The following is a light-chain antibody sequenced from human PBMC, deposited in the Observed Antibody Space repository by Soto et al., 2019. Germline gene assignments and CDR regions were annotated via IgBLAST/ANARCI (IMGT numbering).Light chain of an antibody. Sequence: QSALTQPASVSGSPGQSITISCTGTSSDAGGYNYVSWYQQHPGKAPKLMIYDVSNRPSGVSNRFSGSKSGNTASLTISGLQAEDKADYYCSSYTSSSTLYVFGTGTKLTVL. CDR3: SSYTSSSTLYV. V-gene: IGLV2-14*01. CDR1: SSDAGGYNY. J-gene: IGLJ1*01. CDR2: DVS.